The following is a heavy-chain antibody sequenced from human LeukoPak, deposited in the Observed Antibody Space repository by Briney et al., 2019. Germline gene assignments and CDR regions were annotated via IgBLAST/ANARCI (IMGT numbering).Heavy chain of an antibody. CDR2: IYYSGST. J-gene: IGHJ5*02. V-gene: IGHV4-39*01. Sequence: SETLSLTCTVSGGSISSSSYYWGWIRQPPGKGLEWIGSIYYSGSTYYNPSLKSRVTISVDTSKNQFFLKLASVTAADTAVYYCARAYSSGWYVPERYNWFDPWGQGTLVTVSS. CDR1: GGSISSSSYY. CDR3: ARAYSSGWYVPERYNWFDP. D-gene: IGHD6-19*01.